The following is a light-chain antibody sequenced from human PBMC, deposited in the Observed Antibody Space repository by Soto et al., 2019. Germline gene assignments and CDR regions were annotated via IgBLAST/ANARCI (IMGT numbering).Light chain of an antibody. Sequence: QSVLTQPASVSGSPGQSITISCTGTSSDVGGYNYVSWYQQHPGKAPKFMIYDVSNRPSGVSNRFSGSKSGNTASLTISGLQAEDEAYYYFISYTTSNTLQTVIGTGSKVPV. CDR1: SSDVGGYNY. CDR2: DVS. V-gene: IGLV2-14*01. J-gene: IGLJ1*01. CDR3: ISYTTSNTLQTV.